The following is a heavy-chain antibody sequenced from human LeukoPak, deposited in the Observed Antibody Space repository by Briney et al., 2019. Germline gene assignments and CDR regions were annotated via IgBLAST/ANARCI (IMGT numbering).Heavy chain of an antibody. CDR2: IKSKTDGGAT. CDR1: GFTFSNAW. Sequence: GGSLRLSCAASGFTFSNAWMSWVRQAPGKGLEWVGRIKSKTDGGATDYAAPVKGRFTISRDDSKNTLYLQMNSLKTEDTAVYYCTTGRYYYDSSGYYSGFDYWGQGTLVTVSS. V-gene: IGHV3-15*01. J-gene: IGHJ4*02. CDR3: TTGRYYYDSSGYYSGFDY. D-gene: IGHD3-22*01.